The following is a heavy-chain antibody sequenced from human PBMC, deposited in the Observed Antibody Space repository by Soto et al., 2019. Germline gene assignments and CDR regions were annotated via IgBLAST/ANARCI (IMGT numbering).Heavy chain of an antibody. CDR2: ISGYNGNT. CDR1: GYTFTNYG. V-gene: IGHV1-18*01. Sequence: QVQLEQSGAEVKKPGASVKVSCKASGYTFTNYGVTWVRQAPGQGLEWMGWISGYNGNTNYAQNLQGRVTMTTDTSTSTAYMELRSLTSDDSAVYYCARGELGSDFDYWGQGTLVTVS. J-gene: IGHJ4*02. CDR3: ARGELGSDFDY. D-gene: IGHD7-27*01.